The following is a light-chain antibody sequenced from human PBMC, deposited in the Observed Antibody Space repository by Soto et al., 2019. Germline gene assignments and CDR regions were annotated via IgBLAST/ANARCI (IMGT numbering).Light chain of an antibody. CDR3: QQYDNRPPFT. Sequence: EIAMTQSPATLSVSPGERATLSCRASQGVSSNLAWYQQKPGLAPRLLIYGASTRATGIPARFSGRGSGTEFTLTISSPQSEDVAVYYCQQYDNRPPFTFGPGTRVHIK. J-gene: IGKJ3*01. CDR1: QGVSSN. CDR2: GAS. V-gene: IGKV3-15*01.